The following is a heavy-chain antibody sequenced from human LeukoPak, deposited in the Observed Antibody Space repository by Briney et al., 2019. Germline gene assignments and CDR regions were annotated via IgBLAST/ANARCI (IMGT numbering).Heavy chain of an antibody. CDR1: GFTFSSYG. CDR3: AKNPNYYGSGSYYTAQPGYYYYMDV. V-gene: IGHV3-23*01. D-gene: IGHD3-10*01. CDR2: ISGSGGTT. J-gene: IGHJ6*03. Sequence: PGGTLRLSCAASGFTFSSYGMSWVRQAPGKGLEWVSAISGSGGTTYYADSVKGRFTISRDNSKNTLYLQMNSLRAEDTAVYYCAKNPNYYGSGSYYTAQPGYYYYMDVWGKGTTVTISS.